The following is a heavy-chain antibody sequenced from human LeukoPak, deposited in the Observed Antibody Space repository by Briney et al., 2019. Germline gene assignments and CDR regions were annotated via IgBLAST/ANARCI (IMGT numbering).Heavy chain of an antibody. CDR1: GGSFSDFY. D-gene: IGHD4-17*01. J-gene: IGHJ4*01. CDR3: ARAPGTTFDY. CDR2: INHSGSA. Sequence: PSETLSLTCAVYGGSFSDFYWSWIRQPPGKGLEWIGEINHSGSANYNPSLKSRVTISVDTSKNQFSLKLTSVTAADTAVYYCARAPGTTFDYWGHGNMVTVSS. V-gene: IGHV4-34*01.